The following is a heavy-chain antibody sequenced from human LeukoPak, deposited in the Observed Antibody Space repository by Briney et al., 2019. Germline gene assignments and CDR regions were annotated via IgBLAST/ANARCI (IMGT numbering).Heavy chain of an antibody. CDR3: ARRRYCSGGSCLRARREDP. CDR1: GGSISSSSYY. D-gene: IGHD2-15*01. V-gene: IGHV4-39*01. CDR2: IYYSGST. J-gene: IGHJ5*02. Sequence: SETLSLTCTVSGGSISSSSYYWGWIRQPPGKGLEWIGSIYYSGSTYYNPSLKSRVTISVDTSKNQFSLKLSSVTAADTAVYYCARRRYCSGGSCLRARREDPWGQGTLVTVSS.